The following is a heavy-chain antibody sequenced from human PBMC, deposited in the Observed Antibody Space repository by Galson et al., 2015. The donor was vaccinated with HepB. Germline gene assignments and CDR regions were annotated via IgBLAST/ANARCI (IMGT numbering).Heavy chain of an antibody. V-gene: IGHV3-13*01. J-gene: IGHJ2*01. CDR2: IGTAADT. CDR1: GFTFSRYD. Sequence: SLRLSCAASGFTFSRYDMHWVRHVTGKGLEWVSSIGTAADTFYPGSVQGRFTISRENAKNSLYLQMNSLRPEDTAVYYCARDQAVAGRFGNWYFDLWGRGTLVTVSS. D-gene: IGHD6-19*01. CDR3: ARDQAVAGRFGNWYFDL.